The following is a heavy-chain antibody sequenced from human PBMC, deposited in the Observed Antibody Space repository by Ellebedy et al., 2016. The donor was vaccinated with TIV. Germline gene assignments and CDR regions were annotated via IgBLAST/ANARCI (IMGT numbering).Heavy chain of an antibody. CDR3: AEGRSGWYYFDY. Sequence: SETLSLTCAVYGGSFSGYYWSWIRQPPGKGLEWIWEINQSGRTNYNPSLDKGRVTISVDTSKNQFSLRLSPVTAADTAVYYCAEGRSGWYYFDYWGQGTPVTVSS. CDR2: INQSGRT. V-gene: IGHV4-34*01. J-gene: IGHJ4*02. CDR1: GGSFSGYY. D-gene: IGHD6-19*01.